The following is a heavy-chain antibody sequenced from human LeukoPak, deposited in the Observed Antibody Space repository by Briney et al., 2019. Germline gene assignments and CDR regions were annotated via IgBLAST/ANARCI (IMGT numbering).Heavy chain of an antibody. CDR3: ARGTFDSSGYYLFAY. J-gene: IGHJ4*02. V-gene: IGHV4-4*07. CDR2: IYNSGNT. D-gene: IGHD3-22*01. CDR1: GGSISTSY. Sequence: SETLSLTCTVSGGSISTSYWSWIRQPAGKGLEWIGRIYNSGNTNYSPSLESRVTMSADTSKNQFSLKLSSVTAADTAVYYCARGTFDSSGYYLFAYWGQGTLVTVSS.